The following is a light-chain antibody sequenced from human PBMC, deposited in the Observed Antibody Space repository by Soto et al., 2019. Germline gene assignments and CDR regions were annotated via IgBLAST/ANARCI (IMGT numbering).Light chain of an antibody. CDR3: SSYSGSGTLVV. J-gene: IGLJ2*01. Sequence: QSVLTQPASVSGSPGQSIAISCTGTSSDVGGYNFVSWYQQYPDKAPKLMIFDVNNRPSGVSDRFSGSKSGNTASLTISGLQAEDEADYYCSSYSGSGTLVVFGGGTQLTVL. CDR2: DVN. CDR1: SSDVGGYNF. V-gene: IGLV2-14*03.